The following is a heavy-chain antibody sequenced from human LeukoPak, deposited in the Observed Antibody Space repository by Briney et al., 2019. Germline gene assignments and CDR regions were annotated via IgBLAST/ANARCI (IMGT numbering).Heavy chain of an antibody. CDR3: ARDQGYDYVWGSYRSPVGFDP. J-gene: IGHJ5*02. CDR2: INQSGST. V-gene: IGHV4-34*01. Sequence: PSETLSLTCGVYNGSFSGYYWSWIRQTPGKGLEWIGEINQSGSTKYNPSLKSRVTISVDTSKNQFSLKLSSVTAADTAVYYCARDQGYDYVWGSYRSPVGFDPWGQGTLVTVSS. CDR1: NGSFSGYY. D-gene: IGHD3-16*02.